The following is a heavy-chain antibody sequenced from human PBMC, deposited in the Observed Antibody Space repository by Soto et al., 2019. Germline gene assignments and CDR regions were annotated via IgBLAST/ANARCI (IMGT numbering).Heavy chain of an antibody. D-gene: IGHD2-21*02. Sequence: SVKVSCKASGYTFTSYGISWVRQAPVQGLEWMGWISAYNGNTNYSQKLQGRVTMTTDTSTSTACMELRSLRSDDTAVYYCARRRAYCGGDCYWDDDAFDIWGQGTMVTVSS. CDR1: GYTFTSYG. CDR3: ARRRAYCGGDCYWDDDAFDI. CDR2: ISAYNGNT. J-gene: IGHJ3*02. V-gene: IGHV1-18*01.